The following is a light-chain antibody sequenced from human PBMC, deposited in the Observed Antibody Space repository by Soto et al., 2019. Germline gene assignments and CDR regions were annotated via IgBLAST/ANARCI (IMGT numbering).Light chain of an antibody. CDR3: QHYNSYSEA. CDR2: DTS. CDR1: QSVSSY. Sequence: IVLTASPSTLSLSPGERATLSCRASQSVSSYLAWYQQKPGQAPSLLIYDTSTRATGVTARFSGSRSGTEFTLTISSLQPDDFATYYCQHYNSYSEAFGQGTKVDIK. V-gene: IGKV3-15*01. J-gene: IGKJ1*01.